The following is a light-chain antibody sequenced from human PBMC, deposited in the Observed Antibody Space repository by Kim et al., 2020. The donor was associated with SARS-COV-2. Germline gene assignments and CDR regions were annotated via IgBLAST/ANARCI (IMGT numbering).Light chain of an antibody. CDR3: QTWGTGLRL. CDR2: LNSDGSH. CDR1: SGHSSYA. V-gene: IGLV4-69*01. Sequence: QLVLTQSPSASASLGASVKLTCTLSSGHSSYAIAWHQQQPEKGPRYLMILNSDGSHSRGDGIPDRFSGSSSGAERYLTISSLQSEDEADYYCQTWGTGLRLFGGGTQLTVL. J-gene: IGLJ3*02.